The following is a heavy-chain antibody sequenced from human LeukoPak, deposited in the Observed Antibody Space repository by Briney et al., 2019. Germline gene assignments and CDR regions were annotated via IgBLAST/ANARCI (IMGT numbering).Heavy chain of an antibody. CDR3: ARERDRGAFDP. Sequence: PSETLSLTCTVSGGSISSGGYYWSWIRQHPGKGLEWIGYIYYSGSTYYNPSLKGRVTISVDTSKNQFSLKLSSVTAADTAVYYCARERDRGAFDPWGQGTLVTVSS. CDR2: IYYSGST. D-gene: IGHD5-24*01. V-gene: IGHV4-31*03. CDR1: GGSISSGGYY. J-gene: IGHJ5*02.